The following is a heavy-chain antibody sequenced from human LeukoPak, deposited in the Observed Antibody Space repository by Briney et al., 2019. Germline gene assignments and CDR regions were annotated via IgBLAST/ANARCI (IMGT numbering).Heavy chain of an antibody. CDR2: IHQHGTEK. V-gene: IGHV3-7*01. J-gene: IGHJ4*02. CDR3: ARAGVFATIRHFDF. D-gene: IGHD3-10*01. CDR1: GFTISGYW. Sequence: PGGSLRLSCAGSGFTISGYWMAWVRQAPGKGLEWVANIHQHGTEKYYVGSVKGRFTVSRDNAKNSLFLQMNSLRTEDTAVYYYARAGVFATIRHFDFWGQGTLVTVSS.